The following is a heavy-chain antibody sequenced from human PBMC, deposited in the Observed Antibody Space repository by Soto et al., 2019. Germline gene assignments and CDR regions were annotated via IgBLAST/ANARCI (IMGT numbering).Heavy chain of an antibody. Sequence: GGSLRLSCAASGFTFSSYGMHWVRQAPGKGLEWVAVISYDGSNKYYADSVKGRFTISRDNSKNTLYLQMNSLRAEDTAVYYCAKDALAVAANNWFDPWGQGTLVTAPQ. J-gene: IGHJ5*02. CDR2: ISYDGSNK. V-gene: IGHV3-30*18. CDR3: AKDALAVAANNWFDP. CDR1: GFTFSSYG. D-gene: IGHD6-19*01.